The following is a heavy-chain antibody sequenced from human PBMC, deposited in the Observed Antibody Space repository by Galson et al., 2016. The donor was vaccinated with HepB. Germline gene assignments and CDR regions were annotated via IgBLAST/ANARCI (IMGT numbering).Heavy chain of an antibody. CDR3: ARAPFYFGSGILDY. J-gene: IGHJ4*02. Sequence: SETLSLTCAVYGGPFNSYYWTWIRQHPGKGLEWIGEVNHSGSTNYNPSLKSRVTITVDTSKNQFSLMLKFVTVAAAGIYFCARAPFYFGSGILDYWGQGTPVAVSS. D-gene: IGHD3-10*01. V-gene: IGHV4-34*01. CDR1: GGPFNSYY. CDR2: VNHSGST.